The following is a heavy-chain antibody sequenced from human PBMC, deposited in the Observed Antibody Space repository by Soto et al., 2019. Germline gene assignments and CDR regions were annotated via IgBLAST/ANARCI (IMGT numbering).Heavy chain of an antibody. J-gene: IGHJ4*02. Sequence: QVELVESGGGVVQPGRSLRLSCAASGFTFSSNGMHWVRQAPGKGLEWVAVISSDGSNKYYADSVKGRFTISRDNSKNTQYLQMNSLRAEDTAVYYCVGGYYFGDYWGQGTLVTVSS. CDR3: VGGYYFGDY. CDR2: ISSDGSNK. CDR1: GFTFSSNG. D-gene: IGHD3-22*01. V-gene: IGHV3-30*03.